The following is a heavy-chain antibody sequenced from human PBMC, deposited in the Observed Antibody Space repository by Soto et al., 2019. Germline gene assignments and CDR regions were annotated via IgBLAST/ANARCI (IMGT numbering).Heavy chain of an antibody. J-gene: IGHJ6*02. V-gene: IGHV1-8*01. D-gene: IGHD3-9*01. CDR1: GYTFTSYD. CDR3: ARVAYDILTGYWVYYYYYGMDV. CDR2: MNPNSGNT. Sequence: GASVKVSCKASGYTFTSYDINCVLQSTLQGRDWMGWMNPNSGNTGYAQKFQGRVTMTRNTSISTAYMELSSLRSEDTAVYYCARVAYDILTGYWVYYYYYGMDVWGQGTTVTVSS.